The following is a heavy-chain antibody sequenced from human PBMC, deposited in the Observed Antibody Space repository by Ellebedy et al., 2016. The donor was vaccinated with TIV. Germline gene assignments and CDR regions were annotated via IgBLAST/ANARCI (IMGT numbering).Heavy chain of an antibody. CDR3: ARDVHYDILTGSHYYYYGMDV. CDR2: IIPILGIA. D-gene: IGHD3-9*01. V-gene: IGHV1-69*04. CDR1: GYTFTSYG. J-gene: IGHJ6*02. Sequence: AASVKVSCKASGYTFTSYGISWVRQAPGQGLEWMGRIIPILGIANYAQKFQGRVTITADKSTSTAYMELSSLRSEDTAVYYCARDVHYDILTGSHYYYYGMDVWGQGTTVTVSS.